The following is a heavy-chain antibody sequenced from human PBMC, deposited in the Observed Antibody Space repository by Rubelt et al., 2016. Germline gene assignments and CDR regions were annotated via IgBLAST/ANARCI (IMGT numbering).Heavy chain of an antibody. Sequence: YISSSSSTTYYADSVKGRFTISRDNSKNTLYLQMNSLRAEDTAVYYCARDGYSSGWYLDYWGQGTLVTVSS. V-gene: IGHV3-48*01. CDR2: ISSSSSTT. CDR3: ARDGYSSGWYLDY. D-gene: IGHD6-19*01. J-gene: IGHJ4*02.